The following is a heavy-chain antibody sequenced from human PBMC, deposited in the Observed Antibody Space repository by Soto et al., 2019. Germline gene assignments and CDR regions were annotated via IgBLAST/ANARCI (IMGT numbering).Heavy chain of an antibody. CDR2: IYYSGST. D-gene: IGHD6-13*01. CDR1: GGSISSYY. V-gene: IGHV4-59*01. Sequence: SETLSLTCTVSGGSISSYYWSWIRQPPGKGLEWIGYIYYSGSTNCNPSLKSRVTISVDTSKNQFSLNLSSVTAADTAVYYCARSGIGIIGTFDYWGQGTPVTVS. J-gene: IGHJ4*02. CDR3: ARSGIGIIGTFDY.